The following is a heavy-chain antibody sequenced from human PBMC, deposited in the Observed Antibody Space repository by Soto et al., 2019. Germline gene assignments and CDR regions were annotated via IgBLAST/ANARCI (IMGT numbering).Heavy chain of an antibody. J-gene: IGHJ3*02. D-gene: IGHD1-7*01. CDR1: GGSFSGYY. CDR3: ARGRGITGTTPAFDI. Sequence: QVQLQQWGAGLLKPSETLSLTCAVYGGSFSGYYWSWIRQPPGKGLEWIGEINHSGSTNYNPSLQRRVTISVDTSKNQFSLKRSSVTAADTAVYYCARGRGITGTTPAFDILGQGTMVTVSS. V-gene: IGHV4-34*01. CDR2: INHSGST.